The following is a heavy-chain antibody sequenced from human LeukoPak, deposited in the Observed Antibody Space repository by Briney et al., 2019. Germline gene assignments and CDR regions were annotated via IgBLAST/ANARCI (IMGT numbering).Heavy chain of an antibody. Sequence: ASVKVSYQASGYTFTSYGISWVRQAPGQGLEWMGWISAYNGNTNYAQKLQGRVTMTTDTSTSTAYMELRSLRSDDTAVYYCARVVTMVRGVITGGNWFDPWGQGTLVTVSS. J-gene: IGHJ5*02. CDR1: GYTFTSYG. CDR3: ARVVTMVRGVITGGNWFDP. V-gene: IGHV1-18*01. D-gene: IGHD3-10*01. CDR2: ISAYNGNT.